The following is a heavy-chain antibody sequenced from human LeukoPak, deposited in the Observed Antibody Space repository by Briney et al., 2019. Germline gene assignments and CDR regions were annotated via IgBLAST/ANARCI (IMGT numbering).Heavy chain of an antibody. J-gene: IGHJ4*02. CDR2: IYYSGST. Sequence: PSETLSLTCTVSRGSLSSGDYYWSWIRQPPGKGLEWIGYIYYSGSTYYNPSLKSRVTISVDTANNQFSLKLSSVTAADTAVYYCARSDPLLYSRSSRVGYFDYWGQGTLVTVSS. CDR3: ARSDPLLYSRSSRVGYFDY. V-gene: IGHV4-30-4*08. D-gene: IGHD6-6*01. CDR1: RGSLSSGDYY.